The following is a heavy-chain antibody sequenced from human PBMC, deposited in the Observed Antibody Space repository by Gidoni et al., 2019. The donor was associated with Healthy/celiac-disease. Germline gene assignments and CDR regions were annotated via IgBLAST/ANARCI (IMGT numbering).Heavy chain of an antibody. CDR1: GYTFTGYY. CDR2: INPNSGGT. CDR3: ARDAYYYDSSGYSGGDAFDI. J-gene: IGHJ3*02. D-gene: IGHD3-22*01. V-gene: IGHV1-2*02. Sequence: QVQLVQSGAEVKKPGASVKVSCKASGYTFTGYYMHWVRQAPGQGLEWMGWINPNSGGTNYAQKFQSRVTMTRDTSISTAYMELSRLRSDDTAVYYCARDAYYYDSSGYSGGDAFDIWGQGTMVTVSS.